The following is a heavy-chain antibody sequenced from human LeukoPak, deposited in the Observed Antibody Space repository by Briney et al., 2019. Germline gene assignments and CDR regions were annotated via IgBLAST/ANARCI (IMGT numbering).Heavy chain of an antibody. CDR1: GFTFSNAW. Sequence: GGSLRLSCAASGFTFSNAWMSWVRQAPGKGLEWVAVISYDGSNKYYADSVKGRFTISRDNSKNTLYLQMNSLRAEDTAVYYCATGIYSYGYFDYWGQGTLVTVSS. CDR2: ISYDGSNK. CDR3: ATGIYSYGYFDY. V-gene: IGHV3-30*03. J-gene: IGHJ4*02. D-gene: IGHD5-18*01.